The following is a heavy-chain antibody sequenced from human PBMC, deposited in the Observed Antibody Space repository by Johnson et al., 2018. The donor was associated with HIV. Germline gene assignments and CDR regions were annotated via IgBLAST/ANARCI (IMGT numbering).Heavy chain of an antibody. CDR3: AKLPSRIGPSDI. Sequence: QVQLVESGGGLVTPGGSVKLSCQGSGFTFSDYYMTWIRQAPGKGLEWVSYIRTDGSSTYYADAVKGRFTFVRDNAKNAVYLQMTSLRVEDTAVYYCAKLPSRIGPSDIWGQGTMVTVSS. D-gene: IGHD6-13*01. CDR1: GFTFSDYY. CDR2: IRTDGSST. V-gene: IGHV3-11*04. J-gene: IGHJ3*02.